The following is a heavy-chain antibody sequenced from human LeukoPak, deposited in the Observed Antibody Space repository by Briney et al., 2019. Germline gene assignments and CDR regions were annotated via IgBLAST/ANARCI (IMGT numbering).Heavy chain of an antibody. V-gene: IGHV1-3*01. CDR1: GGTFSSYA. CDR3: ARDVGSSGYYYQQGPFDY. D-gene: IGHD3-22*01. J-gene: IGHJ4*02. CDR2: INAGNGNT. Sequence: ASVKVSCKASGGTFSSYAISWVRQAPGQRLEWMGWINAGNGNTKYSQKFQGRVTITRDTSASTAYMELSSLRSEDTAVYYCARDVGSSGYYYQQGPFDYWGQGTLVTVSS.